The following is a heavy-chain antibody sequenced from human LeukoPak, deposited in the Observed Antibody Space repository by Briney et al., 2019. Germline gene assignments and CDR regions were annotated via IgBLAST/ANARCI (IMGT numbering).Heavy chain of an antibody. D-gene: IGHD3-16*01. V-gene: IGHV3-21*01. CDR1: GFTFSSYS. CDR3: AATTGGGYRGNLRRGVFDY. J-gene: IGHJ4*02. CDR2: ISSSSSYI. Sequence: GGSLRLSCAASGFTFSSYSMNWVRQAPGKGLEWVSSISSSSSYIYYADSVKGRFTISRDNARNSLYLQMNSLRAEDTAVYYCAATTGGGYRGNLRRGVFDYWGQGTLVTVSS.